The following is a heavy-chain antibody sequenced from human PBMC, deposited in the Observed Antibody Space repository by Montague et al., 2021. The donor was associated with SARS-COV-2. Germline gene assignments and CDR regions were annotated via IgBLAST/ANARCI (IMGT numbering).Heavy chain of an antibody. CDR3: ARQDAWAYCGDECYRGWFDS. CDR1: FGSISTYY. J-gene: IGHJ5*01. Sequence: SETLSLTCTVSFGSISTYYWSWIRQPPGKGLEWIGFIFYNGSTKYNPSLKRRVSISLDTSKNQFSLKLSSVTAADTAVYYCARQDAWAYCGDECYRGWFDSWGQGTLGTVSS. V-gene: IGHV4-59*01. D-gene: IGHD2-21*01. CDR2: IFYNGST.